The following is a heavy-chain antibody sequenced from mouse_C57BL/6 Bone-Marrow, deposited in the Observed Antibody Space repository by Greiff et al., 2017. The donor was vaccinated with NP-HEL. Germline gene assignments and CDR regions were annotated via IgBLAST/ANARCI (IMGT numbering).Heavy chain of an antibody. CDR2: ISSGSSTI. D-gene: IGHD2-3*01. CDR3: ARWDGYHWYFDV. J-gene: IGHJ1*03. Sequence: EVQVVESGGGLVKPGGSLKLSCAASGFTFSDYGMHWVRQAPEKGLEWVAYISSGSSTIYYADTVKGRFTISRDNAKNTLFLQMTSLRSEDTAMYYCARWDGYHWYFDVWGTGTTVTVSS. V-gene: IGHV5-17*01. CDR1: GFTFSDYG.